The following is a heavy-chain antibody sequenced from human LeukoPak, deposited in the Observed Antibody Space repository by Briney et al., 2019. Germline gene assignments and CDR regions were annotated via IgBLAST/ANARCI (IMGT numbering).Heavy chain of an antibody. CDR3: AKDTLGGVSGTHYSDY. Sequence: PGVSLTLYCAACRFNFSTYAMSWVPRAPGKGRVGVSTRSGSGSSADYPASVKGRLTNSRGNSKNTLYLQMSSLRAEDTAVYYCAKDTLGGVSGTHYSDYGSEGSLATV. CDR2: RSGSGSSA. D-gene: IGHD1-26*01. CDR1: RFNFSTYA. J-gene: IGHJ4*02. V-gene: IGHV3-23*01.